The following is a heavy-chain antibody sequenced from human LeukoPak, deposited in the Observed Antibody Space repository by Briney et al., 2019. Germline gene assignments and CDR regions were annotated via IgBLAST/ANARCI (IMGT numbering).Heavy chain of an antibody. CDR2: ISGSGGST. V-gene: IGHV3-23*01. D-gene: IGHD4-17*01. CDR1: GFTFSSYA. J-gene: IGHJ4*02. Sequence: PGGSLRLSCAASGFTFSSYAMSWVRQAPGKGLEWVSAISGSGGSTYYADSVKRLFTISRYNSKNTLYLQMNSLRAEDTAVYYCATVTDENDYGGQGTLVTLSS. CDR3: ATVTDENDY.